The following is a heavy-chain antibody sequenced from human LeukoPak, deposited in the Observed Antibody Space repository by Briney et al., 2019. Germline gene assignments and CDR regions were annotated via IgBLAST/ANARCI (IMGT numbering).Heavy chain of an antibody. Sequence: GGSLRLSCAASGFTFSSYAMSWVRQAPGKGLEWVSGISGSGGSTYDANSVKGRFTISRDNSKNTLYLQMNSLRAEDTAVYYCAKSKTPYCSSANCLTFDYWGQGALVTVSS. J-gene: IGHJ4*02. CDR2: ISGSGGST. CDR1: GFTFSSYA. D-gene: IGHD2-2*01. CDR3: AKSKTPYCSSANCLTFDY. V-gene: IGHV3-23*01.